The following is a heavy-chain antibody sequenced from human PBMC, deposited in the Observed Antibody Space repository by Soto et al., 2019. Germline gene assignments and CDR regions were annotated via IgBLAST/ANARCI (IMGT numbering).Heavy chain of an antibody. J-gene: IGHJ4*02. V-gene: IGHV3-23*01. CDR2: ISGSGGSA. Sequence: PGGSLRLSCAASGFTFSSYAMTWVRQAPGKGLEWVSGISGSGGSASYADSVKGRFTISRDDSKNTLFLQMNSLRAEDTAVYYCATAKLLLPWLFDYWGQGTLVTVSS. CDR1: GFTFSSYA. CDR3: ATAKLLLPWLFDY. D-gene: IGHD2-15*01.